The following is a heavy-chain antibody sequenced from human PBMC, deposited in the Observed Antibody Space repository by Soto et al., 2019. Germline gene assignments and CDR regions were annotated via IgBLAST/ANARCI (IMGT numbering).Heavy chain of an antibody. CDR3: AMVLEQGAAAGILYYVMDV. CDR2: IDPSDSYT. Sequence: PGESLKISCKGSGYSFTSYWISWVRQMPGKGLEWMGRIDPSDSYTNYSPSFQGHVTISADKYISTAYLQWSSLKASDTAMYYCAMVLEQGAAAGILYYVMDVWGQGTTVTVSS. V-gene: IGHV5-10-1*01. CDR1: GYSFTSYW. J-gene: IGHJ6*02. D-gene: IGHD6-13*01.